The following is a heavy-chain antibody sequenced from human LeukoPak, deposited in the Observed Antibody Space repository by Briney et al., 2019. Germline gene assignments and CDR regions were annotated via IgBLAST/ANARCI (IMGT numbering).Heavy chain of an antibody. CDR1: GFTFSSYW. CDR3: ASTPEAFGYSSSWDNWFDP. V-gene: IGHV3-74*01. D-gene: IGHD6-13*01. CDR2: INSDGSST. J-gene: IGHJ5*02. Sequence: GGSLRLSCAASGFTFSSYWMHWVRQAPGKGLVWVSRINSDGSSTSYADSVKGRYTISRDNAKNTLYLQMNSLRAEDTAVYYCASTPEAFGYSSSWDNWFDPWGQGTLVTVSS.